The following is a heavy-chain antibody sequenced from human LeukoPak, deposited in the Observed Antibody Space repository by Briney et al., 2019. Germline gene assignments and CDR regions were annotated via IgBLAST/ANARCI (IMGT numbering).Heavy chain of an antibody. J-gene: IGHJ6*03. CDR2: ISAYNGNT. D-gene: IGHD6-19*01. CDR3: ARYTSGRLNPGFYHYYMDV. Sequence: ASVKVSCKASGYTFSTYGISWVRQAPGQGLEWMGWISAYNGNTNYAQKLQGRVTMTTDTSTSTAYMELRSLRSDDTAVYYCARYTSGRLNPGFYHYYMDVWGKGTTVTVSS. CDR1: GYTFSTYG. V-gene: IGHV1-18*01.